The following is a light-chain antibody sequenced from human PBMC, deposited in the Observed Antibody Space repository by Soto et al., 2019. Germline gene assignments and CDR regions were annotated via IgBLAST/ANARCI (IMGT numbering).Light chain of an antibody. Sequence: ALTQPRSVSGSPRQSVTISCTGTSSDIGGYTYVSWYQQHPGKAPKVIIYDVSERPSGVPDRFSGSKSGNTASLTISGLQPEDEADYYCCSFAGPQSFEVFGEGTKVTVL. J-gene: IGLJ1*01. CDR1: SSDIGGYTY. CDR2: DVS. V-gene: IGLV2-11*01. CDR3: CSFAGPQSFEV.